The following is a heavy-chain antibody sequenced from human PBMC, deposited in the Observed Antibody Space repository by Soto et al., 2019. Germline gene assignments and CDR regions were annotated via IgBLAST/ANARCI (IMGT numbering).Heavy chain of an antibody. Sequence: GGSLRLSCAASGFTFSSYAMHWVRQAPGKGLEWVAVISYDGSNKYYADSVRGRFTISRDNSKNTLYLQMNSLRAEDTAVYYCARDSIAAAFDYWGQGTLVTVS. CDR2: ISYDGSNK. V-gene: IGHV3-30-3*01. CDR1: GFTFSSYA. D-gene: IGHD6-13*01. CDR3: ARDSIAAAFDY. J-gene: IGHJ4*02.